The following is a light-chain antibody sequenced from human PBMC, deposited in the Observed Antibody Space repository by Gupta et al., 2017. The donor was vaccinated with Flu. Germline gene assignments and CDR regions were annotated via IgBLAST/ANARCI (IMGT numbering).Light chain of an antibody. CDR2: GAS. CDR3: HQVCNSPWT. CDR1: QSVSDIY. Sequence: EIVLTQSPVTLSLSSGERATLSCRASQSVSDIYLAWYQQKPGQAPRLLIYGASNRATGIPDKFSGSGSGTDFTLTISRLEPEDFALYYCHQVCNSPWTFGQGTKVEIK. J-gene: IGKJ1*01. V-gene: IGKV3-20*01.